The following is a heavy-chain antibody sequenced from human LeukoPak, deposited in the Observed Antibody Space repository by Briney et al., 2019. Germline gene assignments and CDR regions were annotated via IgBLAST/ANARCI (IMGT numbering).Heavy chain of an antibody. CDR3: ARAGDYYGSGSYSNYFDY. D-gene: IGHD3-10*01. V-gene: IGHV1-46*03. CDR2: INPSGGST. J-gene: IGHJ4*02. Sequence: ASEYVSCKTSGYTFTSYYMHWVRQAPGQGIEWMGIINPSGGSTSYAQKFQGRVTMTRDTSTSAVYMELSSLRSEDTAVYYCARAGDYYGSGSYSNYFDYWGQGTLVTVSS. CDR1: GYTFTSYY.